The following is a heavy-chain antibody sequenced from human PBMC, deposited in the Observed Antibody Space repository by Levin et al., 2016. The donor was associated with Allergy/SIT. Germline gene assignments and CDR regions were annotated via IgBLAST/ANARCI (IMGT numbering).Heavy chain of an antibody. J-gene: IGHJ4*02. CDR2: ISAYNGNT. D-gene: IGHD1-26*01. Sequence: ASVKVSCKASGYTFTRFSISWVRQAPGQGLEWMGWISAYNGNTNYAQKLQGRVTMTTDTSTSTAYMELRSLRSDDTAVYYCTRVPVGTTGFGHWGQGTLVTVSS. CDR3: TRVPVGTTGFGH. V-gene: IGHV1-18*01. CDR1: GYTFTRFS.